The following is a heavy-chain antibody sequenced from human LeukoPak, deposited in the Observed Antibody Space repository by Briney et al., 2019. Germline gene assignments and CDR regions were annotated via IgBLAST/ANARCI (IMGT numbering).Heavy chain of an antibody. Sequence: PGRSLRLSCAASGFTFSSYAMHWVRQAPGKGLEWVAVISYDGSNKYYADSVKGRFTISRDNSKNTLYLQMNSLRAEDTAVYYCARDITMVRGRYYYYGMDVWGKRTTVTVSP. CDR3: ARDITMVRGRYYYYGMDV. V-gene: IGHV3-30*04. CDR2: ISYDGSNK. J-gene: IGHJ6*04. CDR1: GFTFSSYA. D-gene: IGHD3-10*01.